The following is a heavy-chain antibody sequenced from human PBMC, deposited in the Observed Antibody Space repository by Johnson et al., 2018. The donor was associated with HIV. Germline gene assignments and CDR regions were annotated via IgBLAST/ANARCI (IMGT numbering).Heavy chain of an antibody. V-gene: IGHV3-30*04. J-gene: IGHJ3*02. CDR2: ISYDGSNK. CDR3: ARIGLPYYYGSGSYSHDAFDI. D-gene: IGHD3-10*01. Sequence: QVQLVESGGVVVQPGRSLRLSCAASGFTFSSYAMHWVRQAPGKGLEGVAVISYDGSNKYYADSVKGRFNISSGNSKNTLYLQMNSLRAEDTAVYYCARIGLPYYYGSGSYSHDAFDIWGQGTMVTVSS. CDR1: GFTFSSYA.